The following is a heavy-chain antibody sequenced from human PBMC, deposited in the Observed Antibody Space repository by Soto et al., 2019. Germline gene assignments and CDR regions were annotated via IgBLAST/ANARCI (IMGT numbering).Heavy chain of an antibody. Sequence: GGSVRLSCAASGFTFSSYSMNWVRQAPGKGLEWVSYISGSSSMIYYADSVKGRFTISRDNAKNSLYLQMNSLRAEDTAVYYCARDLNPRQEMLYALLGYWGQGTLVTVSS. CDR2: ISGSSSMI. CDR1: GFTFSSYS. J-gene: IGHJ4*02. CDR3: ARDLNPRQEMLYALLGY. V-gene: IGHV3-48*01. D-gene: IGHD2-8*01.